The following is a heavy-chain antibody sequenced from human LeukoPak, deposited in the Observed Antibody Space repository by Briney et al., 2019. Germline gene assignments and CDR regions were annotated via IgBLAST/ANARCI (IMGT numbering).Heavy chain of an antibody. CDR3: VRDRSLATSSGYDPRRFDS. CDR2: NTSSYT. V-gene: IGHV3-11*06. Sequence: GGSLRLSCAASGFTFSDSYMSWIRQAAGKGLEWVSYNTSSYTNYAESVKGRFTISRDNAKNSLYLQMISLRAEDTAVYYCVRDRSLATSSGYDPRRFDSWGQGALVTVSS. D-gene: IGHD5-12*01. CDR1: GFTFSDSY. J-gene: IGHJ4*02.